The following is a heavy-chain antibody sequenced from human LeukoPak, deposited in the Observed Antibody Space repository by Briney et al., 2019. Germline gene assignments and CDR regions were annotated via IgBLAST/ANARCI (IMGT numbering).Heavy chain of an antibody. D-gene: IGHD6-13*01. CDR1: GYSFISYW. Sequence: GGSLKISCQGSGYSFISYWIAWVRQMPGKGLEWMGIIYTGDSDTRYSPSFRGQVTISIDKSINTAYLQWSSLQASDTAIYYCARRAGYSSTWPNFDYWGQGTLVTVSS. CDR2: IYTGDSDT. V-gene: IGHV5-51*01. CDR3: ARRAGYSSTWPNFDY. J-gene: IGHJ4*02.